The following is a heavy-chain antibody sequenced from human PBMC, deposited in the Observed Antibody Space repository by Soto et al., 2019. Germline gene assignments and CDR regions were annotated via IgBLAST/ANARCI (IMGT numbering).Heavy chain of an antibody. CDR2: ISAYNGNT. J-gene: IGHJ6*02. Sequence: ASVKVSCKTSGYAFTTYGVGWVRQAPGQGLEWMGWISAYNGNTKSAQNLQGRVTMTTDTSTRTAYMEVSSLRSEDTAMFYCGRYCSGGSCHTLDYYGMDVRGQGTTVTVS. CDR1: GYAFTTYG. V-gene: IGHV1-18*01. CDR3: GRYCSGGSCHTLDYYGMDV. D-gene: IGHD2-15*01.